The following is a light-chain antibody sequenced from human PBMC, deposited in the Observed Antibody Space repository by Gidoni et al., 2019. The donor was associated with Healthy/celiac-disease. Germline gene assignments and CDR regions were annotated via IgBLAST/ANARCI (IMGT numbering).Light chain of an antibody. CDR1: LSVSSY. CDR3: QQRFLT. Sequence: IVLTQSPATLPLSPGERATLSCRASLSVSSYLAWYQQKPGQAPRLLIYDASSRATGIPARFSGSGSGTDFTLTISSLEPEDFAVYYCQQRFLTFGGGTKVEIK. J-gene: IGKJ4*01. V-gene: IGKV3-11*01. CDR2: DAS.